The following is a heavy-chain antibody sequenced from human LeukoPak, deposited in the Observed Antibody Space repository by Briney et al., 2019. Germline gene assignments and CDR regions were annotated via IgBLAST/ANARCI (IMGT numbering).Heavy chain of an antibody. Sequence: GGSLRLSCAASGFTFSSYWMHWVRQAPGKGLVWVSRINSDGGRTIHADSVKGRFTVSRDNAKNTLYLQMNSLRDEDTAVYYCARVGAIVARLLHYDYWGQGTLVTASS. CDR2: INSDGGRT. CDR1: GFTFSSYW. V-gene: IGHV3-74*01. D-gene: IGHD5-12*01. CDR3: ARVGAIVARLLHYDY. J-gene: IGHJ4*02.